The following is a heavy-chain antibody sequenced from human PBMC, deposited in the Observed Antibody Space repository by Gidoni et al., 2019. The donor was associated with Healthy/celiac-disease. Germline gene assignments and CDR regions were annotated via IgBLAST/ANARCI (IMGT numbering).Heavy chain of an antibody. CDR2: IGTAGDT. D-gene: IGHD3-3*01. CDR3: ARALYYDFWSGHGGAFDI. J-gene: IGHJ3*02. V-gene: IGHV3-13*01. Sequence: EVQLVESGGGLVQPGGSLRLSCAASGFTFSSYDMHWVRQATGKGLEWVSAIGTAGDTYYPGSVKGRFTISRENAKNSLYLQMNSLRAGDTAVYYCARALYYDFWSGHGGAFDIWGQGTMVTVSS. CDR1: GFTFSSYD.